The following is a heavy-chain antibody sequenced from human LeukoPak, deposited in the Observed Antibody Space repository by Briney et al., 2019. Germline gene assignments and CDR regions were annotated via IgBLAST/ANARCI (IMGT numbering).Heavy chain of an antibody. V-gene: IGHV4-59*01. CDR2: IYYSGST. CDR1: GGSISSYY. D-gene: IGHD3-22*01. CDR3: AGFQYYYDSSGTWPALDY. Sequence: SETLSLTCTVSGGSISSYYWSWIRQPPGKGLEWIGYIYYSGSTNYNPSLKSRVTISVDTSKNQFSLKLSSVTAADTAVFYCAGFQYYYDSSGTWPALDYWGQGTLVTVSS. J-gene: IGHJ4*02.